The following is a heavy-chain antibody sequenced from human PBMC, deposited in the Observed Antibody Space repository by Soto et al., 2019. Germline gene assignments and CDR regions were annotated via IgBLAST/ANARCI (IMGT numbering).Heavy chain of an antibody. D-gene: IGHD6-13*01. Sequence: QVQLVQSGAEVKKPGASVKVSCKASGYTFTSYDINWVRQATGQGLEWMGWMNPNSGNTGYAQKFQGRVTMTRNTSISTASMELSRLRSEDTAVYYCARERSAAGTGWFDPWGQGTLVTVSS. V-gene: IGHV1-8*01. CDR2: MNPNSGNT. J-gene: IGHJ5*02. CDR1: GYTFTSYD. CDR3: ARERSAAGTGWFDP.